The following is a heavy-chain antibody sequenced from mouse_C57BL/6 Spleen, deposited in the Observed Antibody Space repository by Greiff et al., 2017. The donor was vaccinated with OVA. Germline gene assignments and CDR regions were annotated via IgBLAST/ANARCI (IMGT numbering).Heavy chain of an antibody. CDR3: ARASGPAYYSNYYAMDY. D-gene: IGHD2-5*01. CDR1: GYTFTSYW. Sequence: VQLQQSGAELVKPGASVKLSCKASGYTFTSYWMQWVKQRPGQGLEWIGEIDPSDTYTNYNQKFKGKATLTVDTSSSTAYMQLSSLTSEDSAVYDCARASGPAYYSNYYAMDYWGQGTSVTVSS. J-gene: IGHJ4*01. CDR2: IDPSDTYT. V-gene: IGHV1-50*01.